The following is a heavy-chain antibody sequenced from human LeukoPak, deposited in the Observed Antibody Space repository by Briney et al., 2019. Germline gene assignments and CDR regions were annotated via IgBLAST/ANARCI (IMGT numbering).Heavy chain of an antibody. Sequence: SETLSLTCTVSGDSISSYYWSWIRQTAGKGLEWIGRIYTSVNTNYNPSLKSRVTISVDKSKNQFSLKLSSVTAADTAVYYCARVSSGRTNFDYWGQGTLVTVSS. CDR3: ARVSSGRTNFDY. CDR2: IYTSVNT. V-gene: IGHV4-4*07. D-gene: IGHD6-19*01. J-gene: IGHJ4*02. CDR1: GDSISSYY.